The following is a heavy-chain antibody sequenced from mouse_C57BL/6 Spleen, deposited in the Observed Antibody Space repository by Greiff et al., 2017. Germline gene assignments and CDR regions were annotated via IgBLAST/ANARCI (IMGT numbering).Heavy chain of an antibody. CDR1: GFTFSDAW. CDR2: IRNKANNHAT. V-gene: IGHV6-6*01. D-gene: IGHD2-4*01. J-gene: IGHJ4*01. Sequence: DVKLVESGGGLVQPGGSMKLSCAASGFTFSDAWMDWVRQSPEKGLEWVAEIRNKANNHATYYAESVKGRFTISRDDSKSSVYLQMNSLRAEDTGIYYCTRRGMDDYDVCYAMDYWGQGTSVTVSS. CDR3: TRRGMDDYDVCYAMDY.